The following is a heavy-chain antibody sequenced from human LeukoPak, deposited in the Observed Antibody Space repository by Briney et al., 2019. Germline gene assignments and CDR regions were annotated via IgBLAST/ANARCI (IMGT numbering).Heavy chain of an antibody. CDR1: GGTFSSYA. D-gene: IGHD3-10*01. J-gene: IGHJ4*02. Sequence: SVKVSCKASGGTFSSYAISWVRQAPGQGPEWMGWINPKSGGTNFALKFQGRVTMTRDTSISTAYMELRRLRSDDAAVYYCASRGSGINPGYFDLWGQGTLLTVSS. CDR2: INPKSGGT. CDR3: ASRGSGINPGYFDL. V-gene: IGHV1-2*02.